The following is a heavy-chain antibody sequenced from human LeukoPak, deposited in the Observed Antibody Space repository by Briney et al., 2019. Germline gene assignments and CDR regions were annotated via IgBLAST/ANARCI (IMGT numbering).Heavy chain of an antibody. CDR2: ISFDGSGSNA. D-gene: IGHD3-22*01. Sequence: PGRSLRLSCAASGFTFRSYAMHWVRQAPGKGLEWVAVISFDGSGSNAYYADSVRGRFTISRDNSKDTLYLQLNSLRAEDTAVYYCARCSPITMIVPDAFDIWGQGTMVTVSS. V-gene: IGHV3-30*04. CDR1: GFTFRSYA. CDR3: ARCSPITMIVPDAFDI. J-gene: IGHJ3*02.